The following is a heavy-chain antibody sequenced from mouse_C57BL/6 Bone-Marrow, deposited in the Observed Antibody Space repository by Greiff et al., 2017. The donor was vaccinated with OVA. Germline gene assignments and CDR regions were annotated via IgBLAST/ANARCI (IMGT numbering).Heavy chain of an antibody. J-gene: IGHJ2*01. D-gene: IGHD4-1*02. Sequence: EVQLMESGGGLVQPGGSLSLSCAASGFTFTDYYMSWVRQPPGKALEWLGFIRNKANGYTTEYSASVKGRFTISRDNSQSILYLQMNALRAEDSATYYCARSSTGTGYFDYWGQGTTLTVSS. CDR2: IRNKANGYTT. CDR3: ARSSTGTGYFDY. CDR1: GFTFTDYY. V-gene: IGHV7-3*01.